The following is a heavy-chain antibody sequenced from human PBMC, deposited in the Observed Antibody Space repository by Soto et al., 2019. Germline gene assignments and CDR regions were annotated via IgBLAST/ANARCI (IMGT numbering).Heavy chain of an antibody. D-gene: IGHD5-12*01. V-gene: IGHV1-69*08. CDR1: GGTFSSYT. CDR3: ARDHEMATIREYYFDY. CDR2: IIPILGIA. Sequence: QVQLVQSGAEVKKPGSSVKVSCKASGGTFSSYTISWVRQAPGQGLEWMGRIIPILGIANYAQKFQGRVTITADKSTSTAYMELSSLRSEDTAVYYCARDHEMATIREYYFDYWGQGTLVTASS. J-gene: IGHJ4*02.